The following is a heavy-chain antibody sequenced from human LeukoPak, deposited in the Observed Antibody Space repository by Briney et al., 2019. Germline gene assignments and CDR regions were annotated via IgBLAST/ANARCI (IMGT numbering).Heavy chain of an antibody. Sequence: GGSLRLSCAASGFTFNIYTMYWVRQAPGKGLEWVSGIRHSDGNTYYADSVKGRFTISSDKSKNILFLQMNSLRAEDTALYYCAKGQETESRLDSWGQGTLVTVSS. CDR3: AKGQETESRLDS. J-gene: IGHJ4*02. CDR2: IRHSDGNT. CDR1: GFTFNIYT. V-gene: IGHV3-23*01. D-gene: IGHD1-1*01.